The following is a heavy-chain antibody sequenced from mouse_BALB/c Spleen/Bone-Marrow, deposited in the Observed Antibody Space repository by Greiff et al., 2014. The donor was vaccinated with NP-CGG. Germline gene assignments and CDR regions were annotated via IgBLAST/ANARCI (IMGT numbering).Heavy chain of an antibody. CDR3: TLAYFGQGDWFFDV. CDR1: DYTFTSYR. V-gene: IGHV1-5*01. Sequence: EVQVVESGTVLARPGASVKMSCKASDYTFTSYRMYWLKQRPGQGLEWIGAIYPGNSDTSYNQKFKGKAELTAVTSTSTAYMDLSSLTNEDSAVYYCTLAYFGQGDWFFDVWGAGTTVTVSS. CDR2: IYPGNSDT. J-gene: IGHJ1*01. D-gene: IGHD2-10*01.